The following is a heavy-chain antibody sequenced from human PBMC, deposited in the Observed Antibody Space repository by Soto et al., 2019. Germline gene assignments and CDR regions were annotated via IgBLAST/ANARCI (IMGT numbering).Heavy chain of an antibody. CDR1: GGSISSYY. CDR2: IYYSGST. J-gene: IGHJ6*02. V-gene: IGHV4-59*12. Sequence: SETLSLTCTVSGGSISSYYWSWIRQPPGKGLEWIGYIYYSGSTNYNPSLKSRVTISVDTSKNQFSLKLSSVTAADTAVYYCARAVYCTTANCWDDFHYYNIDVWGQGTAVTVSS. D-gene: IGHD2-2*01. CDR3: ARAVYCTTANCWDDFHYYNIDV.